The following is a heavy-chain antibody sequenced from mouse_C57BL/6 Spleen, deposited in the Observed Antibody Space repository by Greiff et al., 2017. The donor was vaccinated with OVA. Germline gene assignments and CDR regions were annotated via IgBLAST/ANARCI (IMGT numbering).Heavy chain of an antibody. D-gene: IGHD2-1*01. V-gene: IGHV1-22*01. Sequence: EVQLQQSGPELVKPGASVKMSCKASGYTFTDYNMHWVKQSHGKSLEWIGDINPNNGGTSYNQKFKGKATLTVNKSSSTAYMELRSLTSEDSAVYYCASYSPYLDVWGKGTTVTVSS. J-gene: IGHJ1*03. CDR2: INPNNGGT. CDR1: GYTFTDYN. CDR3: ASYSPYLDV.